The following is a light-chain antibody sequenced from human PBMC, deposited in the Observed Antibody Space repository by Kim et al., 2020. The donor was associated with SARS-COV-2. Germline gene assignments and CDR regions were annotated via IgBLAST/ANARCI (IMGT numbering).Light chain of an antibody. J-gene: IGLJ2*01. V-gene: IGLV10-54*01. CDR2: RNN. CDR3: SEWDSSLSAVV. CDR1: SNNVGDPG. Sequence: QTATLACPGNSNNVGDPGAAWLQQHQGHPPKLLACRNNNRPSEISEKLSASKAGNAAYLTITGLQPGDEADYYCSEWDSSLSAVVFGGGTKLTVL.